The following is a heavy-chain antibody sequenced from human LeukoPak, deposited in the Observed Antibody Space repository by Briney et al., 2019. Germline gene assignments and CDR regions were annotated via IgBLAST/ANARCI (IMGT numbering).Heavy chain of an antibody. J-gene: IGHJ5*02. CDR2: IYWNDDK. CDR3: AHRPVVRGRKVWFDP. D-gene: IGHD1-14*01. CDR1: GFSLSTSGVG. Sequence: SGPTLVKPTQTLTLTCTFSGFSLSTSGVGVGWIRQPPGKALEWLALIYWNDDKRYSPSLKSRLTITKDTSKNQVVLTTTNMDPVDTATYYCAHRPVVRGRKVWFDPWGQGTLVTVSS. V-gene: IGHV2-5*01.